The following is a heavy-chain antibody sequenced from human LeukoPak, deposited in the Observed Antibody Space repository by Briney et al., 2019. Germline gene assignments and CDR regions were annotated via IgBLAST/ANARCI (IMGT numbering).Heavy chain of an antibody. V-gene: IGHV3-23*01. D-gene: IGHD3-22*01. CDR2: ISGSGGST. J-gene: IGHJ4*02. CDR3: AKLYRSVVVRNYFDY. Sequence: PGGSLRLSCAASGLTFSSSGMSWVRQAPGKGLEWVSGISGSGGSTYYADSVKGRFTISRDNSKNTLYLQTNSLRAEDTAVYYCAKLYRSVVVRNYFDYWGQGTLVTVSS. CDR1: GLTFSSSG.